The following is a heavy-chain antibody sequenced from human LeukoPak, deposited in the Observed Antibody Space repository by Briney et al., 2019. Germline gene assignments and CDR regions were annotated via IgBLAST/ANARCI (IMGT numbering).Heavy chain of an antibody. J-gene: IGHJ4*02. CDR3: ARDARVATYYYFDY. CDR1: GFTFSSYS. D-gene: IGHD5-12*01. CDR2: ISSSSSYI. Sequence: NPGGSLRLSCAASGFTFSSYSMNWVRQAPGKGLEWVSSISSSSSYIYYADSVKGRFTISRDNAKNSLYLQMNSLRAEDTAVYYCARDARVATYYYFDYWGQGTLVTASS. V-gene: IGHV3-21*01.